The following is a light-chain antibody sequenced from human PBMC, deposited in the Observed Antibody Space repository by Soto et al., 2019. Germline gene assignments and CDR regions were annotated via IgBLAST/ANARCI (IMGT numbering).Light chain of an antibody. J-gene: IGKJ1*01. CDR1: QSVSSS. Sequence: EIVMTQSPATLSMSPGERVTLSCRASQSVSSSLAWNQQKPGQAPRLLIYGASTRATGVPDRFSGSGSGTAFTLTISSLQSEDFAVYYCEKYGKCPWTFDEGTKVEIK. CDR3: EKYGKCPWT. CDR2: GAS. V-gene: IGKV3-15*01.